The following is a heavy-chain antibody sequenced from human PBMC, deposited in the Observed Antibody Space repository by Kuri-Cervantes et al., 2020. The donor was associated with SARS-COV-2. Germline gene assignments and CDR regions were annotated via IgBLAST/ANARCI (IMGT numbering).Heavy chain of an antibody. V-gene: IGHV4-30-4*08. CDR1: GGSISSGDYY. CDR2: IYYSGST. J-gene: IGHJ4*02. CDR3: ARGTNIAAAGTLDY. Sequence: LRLSCTVSGGSISSGDYYWSWIRQPPGKGLEWIGYIYYSGSTYYNPSLKIRVTISVYTSKNQFSLKLSSVTAADTAVYYCARGTNIAAAGTLDYWGQGTLVTVSS. D-gene: IGHD6-13*01.